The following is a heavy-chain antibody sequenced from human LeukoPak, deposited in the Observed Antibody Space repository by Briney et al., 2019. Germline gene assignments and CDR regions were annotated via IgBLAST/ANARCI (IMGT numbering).Heavy chain of an antibody. D-gene: IGHD2-2*01. CDR3: AREGVLGYCSSTSCYPEGGFDY. CDR2: IYYSGST. J-gene: IGHJ4*02. CDR1: GGSISSYY. V-gene: IGHV4-39*02. Sequence: SETLSLTCTVSGGSISSYYWGWIRQPSGKGLEWIGSIYYSGSTYYNPSLKSRVTISVDTSKNQFSLKLSSVTAADTAVYYCAREGVLGYCSSTSCYPEGGFDYWGQGTLFTVSS.